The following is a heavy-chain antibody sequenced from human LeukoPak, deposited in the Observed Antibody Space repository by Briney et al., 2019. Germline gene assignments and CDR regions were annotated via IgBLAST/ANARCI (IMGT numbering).Heavy chain of an antibody. CDR3: ARDPYSSSWSYGMDV. Sequence: GGSLRLSCTASGFTFSNYWMSWVRQSPEKGLEWLANIKQDGSEKVYVDSVKGRFTISRDNAQSSLYLQMNSLRVEDTAVYYCARDPYSSSWSYGMDVWGQGTTVTVSS. CDR1: GFTFSNYW. V-gene: IGHV3-7*04. D-gene: IGHD6-13*01. J-gene: IGHJ6*02. CDR2: IKQDGSEK.